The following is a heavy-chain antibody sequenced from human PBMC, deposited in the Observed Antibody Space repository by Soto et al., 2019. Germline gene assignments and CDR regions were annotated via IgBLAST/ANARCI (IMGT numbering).Heavy chain of an antibody. D-gene: IGHD3-9*01. J-gene: IGHJ3*02. V-gene: IGHV1-24*01. CDR2: FDPEDGET. CDR1: GYTLTELS. CDR3: ATELRGLVSFNDAFDI. Sequence: ASVKVSCKVSGYTLTELSMHWVRQAPGKGLEWMGGFDPEDGETIYAQKFQGRVTMTEDTSTDTAYMELSSLRSEDTAVYYCATELRGLVSFNDAFDIWGQGTMVTVSS.